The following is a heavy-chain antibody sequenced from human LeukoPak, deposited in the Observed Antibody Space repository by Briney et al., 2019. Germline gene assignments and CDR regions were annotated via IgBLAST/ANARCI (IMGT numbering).Heavy chain of an antibody. CDR1: GFTFSSYS. Sequence: PGGSLRLSCAASGFTFSSYSMNWVRQAPGKGLEWVSSISSSSSYIYYAESMKGRFTISRDNAKNSLCLQMNSLRAEDTAVYYCARGENNYGYYYFDYWGQGTLVTVSS. J-gene: IGHJ4*02. D-gene: IGHD5-18*01. V-gene: IGHV3-21*01. CDR2: ISSSSSYI. CDR3: ARGENNYGYYYFDY.